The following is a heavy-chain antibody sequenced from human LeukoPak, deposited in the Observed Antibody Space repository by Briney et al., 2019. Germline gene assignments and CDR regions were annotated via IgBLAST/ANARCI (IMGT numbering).Heavy chain of an antibody. CDR3: AKADYSSSWYYFDF. V-gene: IGHV3-23*01. Sequence: PGGSLRLSCAASGFTFSSSAMTWVRQAPGKGLEWVSIFSGSGGSTYYADSVKGRFTISRDNSKNTLYLQMNSLRAEDAAVYYCAKADYSSSWYYFDFWGQGTLVTVSP. J-gene: IGHJ4*02. CDR1: GFTFSSSA. CDR2: FSGSGGST. D-gene: IGHD6-13*01.